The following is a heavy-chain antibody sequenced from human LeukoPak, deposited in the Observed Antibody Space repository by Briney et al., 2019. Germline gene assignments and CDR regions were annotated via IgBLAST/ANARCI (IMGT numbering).Heavy chain of an antibody. CDR3: ARTYYDFWSGYYYYYGMDV. J-gene: IGHJ6*02. V-gene: IGHV3-48*04. D-gene: IGHD3-3*01. CDR2: ISSSGSTI. Sequence: GGSLRLSCAASGFTFSSYAMSWVRQAPGKGLEWVSYISSSGSTIYYADSVKGRFTISRDNAKNSLYLQMNSLRAEDTAVYYCARTYYDFWSGYYYYYGMDVWGQGTTVTVSS. CDR1: GFTFSSYA.